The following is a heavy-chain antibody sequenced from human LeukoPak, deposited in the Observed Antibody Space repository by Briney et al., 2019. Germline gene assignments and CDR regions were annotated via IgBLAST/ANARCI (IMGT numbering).Heavy chain of an antibody. D-gene: IGHD3-10*01. Sequence: ASVKVSCKASGYAFTGYYVHWVRQAPGQGLEWMGWINPNTGDTNYAQKFQGRVTMTRDTSINTAYMDLSGLRSDDTAVYYCSRYYRYFDYWGQGTLVTVSS. CDR2: INPNTGDT. CDR3: SRYYRYFDY. J-gene: IGHJ4*02. V-gene: IGHV1-2*02. CDR1: GYAFTGYY.